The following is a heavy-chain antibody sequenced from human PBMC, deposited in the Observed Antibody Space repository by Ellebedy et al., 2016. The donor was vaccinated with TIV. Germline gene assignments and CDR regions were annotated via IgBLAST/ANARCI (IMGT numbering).Heavy chain of an antibody. D-gene: IGHD5-18*01. CDR3: ARVSRGNSTNFDC. Sequence: MPSETLSLTCTVPGGSISNYYWSWIRQPPGKGLEWIGYIYYSGTTNYTPTLKSRVTTSVDTSKNQFSLNLKSVTAADTAVYYCARVSRGNSTNFDCWGQGTLVTVSS. CDR1: GGSISNYY. J-gene: IGHJ4*02. CDR2: IYYSGTT. V-gene: IGHV4-59*01.